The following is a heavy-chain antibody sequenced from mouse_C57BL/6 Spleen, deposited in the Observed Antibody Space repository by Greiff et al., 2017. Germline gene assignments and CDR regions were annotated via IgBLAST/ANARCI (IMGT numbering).Heavy chain of an antibody. J-gene: IGHJ1*03. CDR3: ARHMITTVVATDWYFDV. D-gene: IGHD1-1*01. CDR2: ISNGGGST. V-gene: IGHV5-12*01. CDR1: GFTFSDYY. Sequence: EVKLVESGGGLVQPGGSLKLSCAASGFTFSDYYMYWVRQTPEKRLEWVAYISNGGGSTYYPDTVKGRFTISRDNAKNTLYLQMSRLKSEDTAMYYCARHMITTVVATDWYFDVWGTGTTVTVSS.